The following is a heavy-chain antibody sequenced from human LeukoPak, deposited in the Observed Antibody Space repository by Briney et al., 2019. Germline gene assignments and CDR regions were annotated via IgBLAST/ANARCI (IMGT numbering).Heavy chain of an antibody. CDR1: GFTFSSYA. Sequence: PGGSLRLSCAASGFTFSSYAMHWVRQAPGKGLKWVAVISCDGSNRYYADSVKGRFTISRDTSKNTLYLQMNSLRAEDTAVYYCARMGGYNLYYYYGMDVWGQGTTVTVSS. CDR2: ISCDGSNR. CDR3: ARMGGYNLYYYYGMDV. J-gene: IGHJ6*02. D-gene: IGHD5-24*01. V-gene: IGHV3-30*04.